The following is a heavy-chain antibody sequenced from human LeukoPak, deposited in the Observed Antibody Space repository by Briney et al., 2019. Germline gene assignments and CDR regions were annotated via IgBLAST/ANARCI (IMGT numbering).Heavy chain of an antibody. CDR1: GFTFSSYG. Sequence: GGSLRLSCAASGFTFSSYGMHWVRQAPGKGLEWVAFIRYDGSNKYCADSVKGRFTISRDNSKNTLYLQMNSLRAEDAAVYYCAKSTMVRGVGSLDYWGQGTLVTVSS. J-gene: IGHJ4*02. D-gene: IGHD3-10*01. V-gene: IGHV3-30*02. CDR3: AKSTMVRGVGSLDY. CDR2: IRYDGSNK.